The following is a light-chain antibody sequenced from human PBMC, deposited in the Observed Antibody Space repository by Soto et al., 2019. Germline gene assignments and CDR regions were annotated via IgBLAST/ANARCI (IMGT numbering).Light chain of an antibody. Sequence: EIVLTQSPATLSVSPGERVTLSCRASQSVSSNNLVWYQQRPVRAPRLLIYGASSRATGIPDRFSGSGSGTDFSLTISRLEPEDFAVYYCQQYGSSPITFGQGTRLEIK. V-gene: IGKV3-20*01. CDR2: GAS. J-gene: IGKJ5*01. CDR1: QSVSSNN. CDR3: QQYGSSPIT.